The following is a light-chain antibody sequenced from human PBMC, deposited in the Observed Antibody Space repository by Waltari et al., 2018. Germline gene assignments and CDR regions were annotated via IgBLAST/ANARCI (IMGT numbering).Light chain of an antibody. CDR1: ALPKKY. CDR3: YSTDNYNNPL. Sequence: SSELTQPPSVSVSPGQTARLTCSGDALPKKYAYWYQQKSGQAPVVVIFEDNKRPSEIPDRFSGSSSGTLATLTISGAQVEDEADYYCYSTDNYNNPLFGGGTKLTVL. CDR2: EDN. J-gene: IGLJ2*01. V-gene: IGLV3-10*01.